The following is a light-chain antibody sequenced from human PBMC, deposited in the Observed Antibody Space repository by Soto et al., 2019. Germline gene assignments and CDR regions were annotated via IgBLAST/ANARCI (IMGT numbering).Light chain of an antibody. CDR1: QSVRSNF. CDR3: QRYDSLRT. CDR2: GAS. J-gene: IGKJ1*01. V-gene: IGKV3-20*01. Sequence: IVLTPSPGTLPLSPCEGAALSSRASQSVRSNFLAWYQQKPGQAPRLLIYGASNRATGIPDRFRGSGSGTDFTLTITRLEPEDFAMYYCQRYDSLRTFGQGTKVDIK.